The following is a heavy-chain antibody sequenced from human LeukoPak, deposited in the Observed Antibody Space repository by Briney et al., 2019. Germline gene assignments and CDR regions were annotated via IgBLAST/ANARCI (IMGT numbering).Heavy chain of an antibody. V-gene: IGHV4-59*01. D-gene: IGHD5-18*01. CDR1: GGSISSYY. CDR3: ARRIQLWSTFDY. J-gene: IGHJ4*02. CDR2: IYYSGST. Sequence: SETLSLTCTASGGSISSYYWSWIRQPPGKGLEWIGYIYYSGSTNYNPSLKSRVTISVDTSKNQFSLKLSSVTAADTAVYYCARRIQLWSTFDYWGQGTLVTVSS.